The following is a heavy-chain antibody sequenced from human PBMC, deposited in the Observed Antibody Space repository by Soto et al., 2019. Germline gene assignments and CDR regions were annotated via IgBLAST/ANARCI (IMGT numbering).Heavy chain of an antibody. D-gene: IGHD3-22*01. CDR1: GFTFSSYA. CDR3: AKVLWDYYDSSGYYDPYYYYGMDV. CDR2: ISGSGGST. J-gene: IGHJ6*02. V-gene: IGHV3-23*01. Sequence: GGSLRLSXAASGFTFSSYAMSWVRQAPGKGLEWVSAISGSGGSTYYADSVKGRFTISRDNSKNTLYLQMNSLRAEDTAVYYCAKVLWDYYDSSGYYDPYYYYGMDVWGQGTTVTVSS.